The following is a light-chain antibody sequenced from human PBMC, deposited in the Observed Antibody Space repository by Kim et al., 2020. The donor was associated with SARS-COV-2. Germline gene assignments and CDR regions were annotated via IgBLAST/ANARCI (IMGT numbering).Light chain of an antibody. Sequence: QPVLTQPPSVSAAPGQRVTISCSGSTSNIGNYYVAWYQQLPGTAPRLLIYDNHERPSGIPDRFSGSKSGTTATLDITGLQTGDEADYYCGAWDTSLSIVVFGGGTQLTVL. CDR3: GAWDTSLSIVV. V-gene: IGLV1-51*01. J-gene: IGLJ2*01. CDR1: TSNIGNYY. CDR2: DNH.